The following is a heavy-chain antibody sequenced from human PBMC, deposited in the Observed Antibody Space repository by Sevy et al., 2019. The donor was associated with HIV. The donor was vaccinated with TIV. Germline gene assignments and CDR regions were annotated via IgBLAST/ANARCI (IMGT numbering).Heavy chain of an antibody. CDR3: ARGPSFLVVSDAPVDY. CDR2: ISSGSSYI. J-gene: IGHJ4*02. CDR1: GFTFSTYT. D-gene: IGHD2-8*02. V-gene: IGHV3-21*01. Sequence: GGSLRLSCAASGFTFSTYTMNWVRQAPGKGLEWVSSISSGSSYIYYADSVKGRFTIFRDNAQNSLYLQMNSLRVEDTAVYYCARGPSFLVVSDAPVDYWGQGTLVTVSS.